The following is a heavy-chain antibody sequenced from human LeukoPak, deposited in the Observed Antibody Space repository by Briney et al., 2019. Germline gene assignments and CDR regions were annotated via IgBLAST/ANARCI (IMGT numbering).Heavy chain of an antibody. D-gene: IGHD2-2*01. J-gene: IGHJ4*02. V-gene: IGHV1-18*01. CDR2: ISPYSGNT. Sequence: ASVKVSCKASGYTFRNYGISWVRQAPGQGPELMGWISPYSGNTDYAQRLQGRVILTTDTSTTTAFMELRSLRSDDTAVYYCARTSGLSVVGSPYYFDYWGQGTLVTVSS. CDR3: ARTSGLSVVGSPYYFDY. CDR1: GYTFRNYG.